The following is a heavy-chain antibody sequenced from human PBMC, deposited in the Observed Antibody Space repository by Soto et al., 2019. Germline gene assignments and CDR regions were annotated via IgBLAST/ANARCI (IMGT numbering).Heavy chain of an antibody. CDR2: IYTSGST. Sequence: SGTIDTPTTVSGDSISSYYWSSIRQNAGKGLEWIGRIYTSGSTNYNPSLKSRVTMSVDTSKNQFSLKLSSVTAADTAVYYCAASLRYCSGGSCSSYYYYGMDVWGQGTTVTV. V-gene: IGHV4-4*07. J-gene: IGHJ6*02. CDR1: GDSISSYY. CDR3: AASLRYCSGGSCSSYYYYGMDV. D-gene: IGHD2-15*01.